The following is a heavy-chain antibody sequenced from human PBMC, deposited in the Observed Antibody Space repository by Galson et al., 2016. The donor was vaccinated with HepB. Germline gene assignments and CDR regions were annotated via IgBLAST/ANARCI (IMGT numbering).Heavy chain of an antibody. CDR2: IRDNVLST. D-gene: IGHD6-19*01. Sequence: SLRLSCAASEFPFSHYAMSWVRQGPGKGLEWVSSIRDNVLSTYYADSVKGRFTISRDNSNNTLMLHMTSLRAEDTGVYYCVKWAGKVQWLEAFDVWGQGTKVAVSS. CDR3: VKWAGKVQWLEAFDV. CDR1: EFPFSHYA. V-gene: IGHV3-23*01. J-gene: IGHJ3*01.